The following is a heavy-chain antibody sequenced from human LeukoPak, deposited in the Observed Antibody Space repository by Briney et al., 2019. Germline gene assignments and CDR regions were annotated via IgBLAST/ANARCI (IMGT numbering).Heavy chain of an antibody. V-gene: IGHV4-59*08. J-gene: IGHJ6*02. CDR2: IYYSGST. D-gene: IGHD2-15*01. CDR1: GGSISSYY. Sequence: PSETLSLTCTVSGGSISSYYWSWIRQPPGKGLEWIGYIYYSGSTNYNPSLKSRVTISVDTSKNQFSLKLSSVTAADTAVYYCATMYGSGGSCPISDGMDVWGQGTTVTVSS. CDR3: ATMYGSGGSCPISDGMDV.